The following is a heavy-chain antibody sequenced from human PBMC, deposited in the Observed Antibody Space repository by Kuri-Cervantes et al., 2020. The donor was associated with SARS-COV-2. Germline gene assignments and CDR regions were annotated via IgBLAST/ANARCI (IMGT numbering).Heavy chain of an antibody. V-gene: IGHV3-7*01. J-gene: IGHJ4*02. CDR1: GFTFSGHW. CDR2: IKQDGSEQ. Sequence: GESLKLSWAASGFTFSGHWIHWVRQAPGKGLEWLANIKQDGSEQYYMDSVKGRFTISRDNAKNSLYMQMNSLRAEDTAVCYCAATGHSSTYYYFDYWGLGTLVTVSS. D-gene: IGHD2-2*01. CDR3: AATGHSSTYYYFDY.